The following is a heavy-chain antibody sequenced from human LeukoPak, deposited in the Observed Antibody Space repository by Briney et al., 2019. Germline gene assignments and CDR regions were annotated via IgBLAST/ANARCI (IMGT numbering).Heavy chain of an antibody. CDR2: ISGSGGST. Sequence: GGSLRLSCAVSGFTFSDHYMSWIRQAPGKGLEWVSAISGSGGSTYYADSVKGRFTISRDNSKNTLYLQMNSLRAEDTAVYYCAKDPTSEGWQWLAGDAFDIWGQGTMVTVSS. CDR3: AKDPTSEGWQWLAGDAFDI. CDR1: GFTFSDHY. J-gene: IGHJ3*02. D-gene: IGHD6-19*01. V-gene: IGHV3-23*01.